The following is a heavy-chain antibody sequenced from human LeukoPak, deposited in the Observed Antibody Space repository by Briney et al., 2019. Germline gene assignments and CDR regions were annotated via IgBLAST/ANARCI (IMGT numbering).Heavy chain of an antibody. CDR2: FYSGGST. J-gene: IGHJ4*02. V-gene: IGHV3-66*02. CDR1: GFSVSSNC. D-gene: IGHD2-15*01. CDR3: ARETSTQCSGGSCFFDY. Sequence: GGSLRLSCAASGFSVSSNCMSWVRQAPGKGLEWVSVFYSGGSTYYADSVKGRFTISRDTSKNTLYLQMNSLRVEDTAVYYCARETSTQCSGGSCFFDYWGQGTLVTVSS.